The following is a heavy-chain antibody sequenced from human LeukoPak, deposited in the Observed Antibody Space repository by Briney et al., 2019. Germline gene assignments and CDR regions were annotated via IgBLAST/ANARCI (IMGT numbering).Heavy chain of an antibody. D-gene: IGHD3-22*01. CDR3: VRLRRNSDRSGYYYFYNY. V-gene: IGHV3-21*01. Sequence: PGGALRLSCAASGFPFSDYSIKWGRPAPGEGLEWGSSINPTSTSIYYADAVKGRFTISRDNAKSSLYLQMNSLRAEDTARYYCVRLRRNSDRSGYYYFYNYWGQGIQVTVSS. CDR2: INPTSTSI. CDR1: GFPFSDYS. J-gene: IGHJ4*02.